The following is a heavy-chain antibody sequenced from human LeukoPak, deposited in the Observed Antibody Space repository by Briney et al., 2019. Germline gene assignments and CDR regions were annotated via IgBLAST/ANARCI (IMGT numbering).Heavy chain of an antibody. CDR3: ARGRRDGYNLGHNLFDP. V-gene: IGHV1-46*01. CDR1: GYTFTSYY. D-gene: IGHD5-24*01. Sequence: ASVKVSCKASGYTFTSYYMHWVRQAPGQGLEWMGIINPSGGSTSYAQKFMARDTMTRDMTTTTAYMLLRSRRSEYTAVYYCARGRRDGYNLGHNLFDPWGQGTLVTVSS. J-gene: IGHJ5*02. CDR2: INPSGGST.